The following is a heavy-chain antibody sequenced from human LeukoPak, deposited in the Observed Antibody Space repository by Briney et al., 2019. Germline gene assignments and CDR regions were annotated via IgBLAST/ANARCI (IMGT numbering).Heavy chain of an antibody. D-gene: IGHD3-22*01. J-gene: IGHJ4*02. CDR1: GFTFTTYA. CDR3: ARRKYDSSCFDY. V-gene: IGHV3-23*01. CDR2: ISGSGANT. Sequence: GGSLRLSCAASGFTFTTYAMSWVRQAPGKGLEWVSAISGSGANTYYSDSVKGRFTISRDNSKDTLYLRMNSLRAEDTAIYFCARRKYDSSCFDYWGQETLVTVSS.